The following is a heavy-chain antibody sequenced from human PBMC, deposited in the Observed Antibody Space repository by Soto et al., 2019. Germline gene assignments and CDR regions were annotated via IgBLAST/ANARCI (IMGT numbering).Heavy chain of an antibody. D-gene: IGHD4-17*01. CDR3: GRDYGAVERCFDN. J-gene: IGHJ4*02. V-gene: IGHV3-7*01. Sequence: EVQLVETGGGWVQPGGSLRLSCAVSGFSFKSYWMSWVRQAPGKGLEWVANIRGDGSGENYVGSVKGRFTISRDNGKKSLFLQMNSLRAEAAGVYYCGRDYGAVERCFDNWGQGTLVTVSS. CDR1: GFSFKSYW. CDR2: IRGDGSGE.